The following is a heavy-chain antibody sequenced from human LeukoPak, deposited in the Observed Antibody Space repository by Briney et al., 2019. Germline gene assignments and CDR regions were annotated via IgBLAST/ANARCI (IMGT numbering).Heavy chain of an antibody. CDR1: GYTFTSYY. CDR3: AKLYGDPPGYFDL. J-gene: IGHJ2*01. V-gene: IGHV1-46*03. Sequence: ASVKVSCKASGYTFTSYYMHWVRQAPGQGLEWMGIINPSGGSTSYAQKFQGRVTMTRDTSTSTVYMELSSLRSEDTAVYYCAKLYGDPPGYFDLWGRGTLVTVSS. CDR2: INPSGGST. D-gene: IGHD4-17*01.